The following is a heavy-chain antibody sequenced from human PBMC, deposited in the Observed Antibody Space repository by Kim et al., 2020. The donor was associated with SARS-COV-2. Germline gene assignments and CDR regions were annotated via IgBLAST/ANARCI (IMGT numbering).Heavy chain of an antibody. J-gene: IGHJ6*02. D-gene: IGHD2-15*01. V-gene: IGHV4-34*01. Sequence: SRVTISVDTSKNQFSLKLSAVTAADTAVYYCARVGCSGGSCNFAYGMDVWGQGTTVTVSS. CDR3: ARVGCSGGSCNFAYGMDV.